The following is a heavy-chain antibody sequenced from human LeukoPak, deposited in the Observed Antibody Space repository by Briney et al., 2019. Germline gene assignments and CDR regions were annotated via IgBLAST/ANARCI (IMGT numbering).Heavy chain of an antibody. CDR2: INPNSGGT. CDR1: GYTFTGYY. Sequence: ASVKVSCTASGYTFTGYYMHWVRQAPGQGLEWMGWINPNSGGTNYAQKFQGRVTMTRDTSISTAYMELSRLRSDDTAVYYCARGGDIVVVPAAILGWFDPWGQGTLVTVSS. D-gene: IGHD2-2*02. V-gene: IGHV1-2*02. CDR3: ARGGDIVVVPAAILGWFDP. J-gene: IGHJ5*02.